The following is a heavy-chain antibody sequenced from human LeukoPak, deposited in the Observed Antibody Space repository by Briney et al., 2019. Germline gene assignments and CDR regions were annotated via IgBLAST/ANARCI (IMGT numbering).Heavy chain of an antibody. J-gene: IGHJ3*02. CDR3: ARSEKLGYCSSTSCWNAFDI. CDR1: GYTFTGYY. Sequence: ASVKVSCKASGYTFTGYYMHWVRQAPGQGLEWMGWINPNSGGTNYAQKFQGRVTMTRDTSISTAYMELSRLRSDDTAVYYCARSEKLGYCSSTSCWNAFDIWGQGTMVTVSS. CDR2: INPNSGGT. D-gene: IGHD2-2*01. V-gene: IGHV1-2*02.